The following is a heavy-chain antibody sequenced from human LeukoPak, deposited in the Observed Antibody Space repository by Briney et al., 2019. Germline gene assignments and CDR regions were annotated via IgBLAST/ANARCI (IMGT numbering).Heavy chain of an antibody. CDR2: IIPVSSVT. V-gene: IGHV1-69*05. Sequence: ASVKVSCKASGGTLSSYSINWVRQAPGQGLEWMGGIIPVSSVTEYAQKFQGRVTITTDESTSTTYMELSSLRSDDTAVYYCARDGIQLWSGYFDYWGQGTLVTVSS. J-gene: IGHJ4*02. D-gene: IGHD5-18*01. CDR1: GGTLSSYS. CDR3: ARDGIQLWSGYFDY.